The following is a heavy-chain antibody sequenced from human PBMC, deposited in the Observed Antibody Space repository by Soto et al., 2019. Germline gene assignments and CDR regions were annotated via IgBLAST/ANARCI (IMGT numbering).Heavy chain of an antibody. V-gene: IGHV1-3*01. D-gene: IGHD2-15*01. Sequence: ASVKVSCKASGYTFTSYAMHWVRQAPGQRLEWMGWINAGNGNTKYSQKFQGRVTITRDTSASTAYMELSSLRSEDSAVYYCARGVAPYYFDYWGQGTLVTVSS. J-gene: IGHJ4*02. CDR2: INAGNGNT. CDR3: ARGVAPYYFDY. CDR1: GYTFTSYA.